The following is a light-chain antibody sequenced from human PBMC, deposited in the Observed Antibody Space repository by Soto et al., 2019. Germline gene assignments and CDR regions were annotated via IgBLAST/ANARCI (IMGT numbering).Light chain of an antibody. Sequence: ERMMTQSPATLSVSPGESATLSCWASQSVSSNVAWYQQKPGQAPRLLIYGATTRATGIPARFSGSGSGTEFSLTISSLQSEDFVIYYCQQYNRGSWTFGQGTKVDI. V-gene: IGKV3-15*01. J-gene: IGKJ1*01. CDR2: GAT. CDR3: QQYNRGSWT. CDR1: QSVSSN.